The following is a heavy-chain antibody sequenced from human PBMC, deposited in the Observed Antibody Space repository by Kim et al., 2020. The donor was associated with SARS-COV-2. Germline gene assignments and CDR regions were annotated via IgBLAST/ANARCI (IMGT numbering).Heavy chain of an antibody. Sequence: GGSLRLSCAASGFTFSSYWMSWVRQAPGKGLEWVGNIGPDGSQTHYVDFLEGRFTISRDNAKSSMYLQMNSLRVEDTAMYYCARDPVTMDWGQGTLVTVSS. J-gene: IGHJ4*02. V-gene: IGHV3-7*01. CDR1: GFTFSSYW. D-gene: IGHD3-10*01. CDR2: IGPDGSQT. CDR3: ARDPVTMD.